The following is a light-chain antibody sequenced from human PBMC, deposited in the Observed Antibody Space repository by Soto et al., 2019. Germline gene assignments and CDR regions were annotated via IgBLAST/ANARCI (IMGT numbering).Light chain of an antibody. V-gene: IGKV3-20*01. CDR3: QHYCTSLYT. J-gene: IGKJ2*01. Sequence: DIGLTQSPGTLSLSPGERATLSCRASQIISSTYLGWYQQKPGQAPRLLIYGASSRATGIPDRFSGSGSGTDFTLTISRLEPEDFAVYYCQHYCTSLYTFGQGTKLEIK. CDR1: QIISSTY. CDR2: GAS.